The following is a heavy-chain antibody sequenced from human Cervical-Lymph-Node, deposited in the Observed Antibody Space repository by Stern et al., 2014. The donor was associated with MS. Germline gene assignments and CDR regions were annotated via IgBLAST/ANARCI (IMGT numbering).Heavy chain of an antibody. CDR1: GFAFSTYG. J-gene: IGHJ4*02. CDR2: IAFDGAKT. Sequence: QVQLVASGGGVVQPGRSLRLSCSPSGFAFSTYGMHWVRQAPGQGLESVALIAFDGAKTYYADSVKGRFTISRDNPKNTLYLQMKSLRGEDTAVYYCARGSDWYPLDYWGQGTLVTVSS. CDR3: ARGSDWYPLDY. D-gene: IGHD6-19*01. V-gene: IGHV3-30*03.